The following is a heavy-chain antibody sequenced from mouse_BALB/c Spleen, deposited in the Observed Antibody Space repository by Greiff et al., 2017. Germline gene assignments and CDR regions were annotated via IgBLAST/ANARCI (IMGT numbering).Heavy chain of an antibody. CDR2: IWSGGST. D-gene: IGHD2-14*01. CDR3: ARGRGYDGGRYFDY. V-gene: IGHV2-2*02. J-gene: IGHJ2*01. Sequence: VQLKESGPGLVQPSQSLSITCTVSGFSLTSYGVHWVRQSPGKGLEWLGVIWSGGSTDYNAAFISRLSISKDNSKSQVFFKMNSLQANDTAIYYCARGRGYDGGRYFDYWGQGTTLTVSS. CDR1: GFSLTSYG.